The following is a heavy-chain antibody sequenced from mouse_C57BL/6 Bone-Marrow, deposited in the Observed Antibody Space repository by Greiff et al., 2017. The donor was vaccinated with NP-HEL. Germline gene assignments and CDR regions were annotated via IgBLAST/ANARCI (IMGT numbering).Heavy chain of an antibody. V-gene: IGHV1-69*01. Sequence: VQLQESGAELVMPGASVKLSCKASGYTFTSYWMHWVKQRPGQGLEWIGEIDPSDSYTNYNQKFKGKSTLTVDKSSSTAYMQLSSLTSEDSAVYYCARGAQASYWGQGTLVNVSA. D-gene: IGHD3-2*02. CDR2: IDPSDSYT. CDR1: GYTFTSYW. J-gene: IGHJ3*01. CDR3: ARGAQASY.